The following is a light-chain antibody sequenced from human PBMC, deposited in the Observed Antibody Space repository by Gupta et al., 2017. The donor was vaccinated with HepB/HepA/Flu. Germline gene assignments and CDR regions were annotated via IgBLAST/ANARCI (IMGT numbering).Light chain of an antibody. Sequence: QTVVTQEPSFSVSPGGTVTLTCGLSSDSVSTSYYPSWYPQTPGQAPRTLIYSTNTRSSGVPDRFSGSILGNKAALTVTGAQADDESDYYCVLYMGSGTSVFGGGTKLTVL. CDR1: SDSVSTSYY. V-gene: IGLV8-61*01. CDR2: STN. J-gene: IGLJ2*01. CDR3: VLYMGSGTSV.